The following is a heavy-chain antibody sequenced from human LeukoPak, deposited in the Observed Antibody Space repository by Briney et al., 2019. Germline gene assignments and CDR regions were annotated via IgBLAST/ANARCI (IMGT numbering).Heavy chain of an antibody. CDR2: INPSGGGT. CDR3: ARDRSVSGIAVAGADY. Sequence: ASVKVSCKASGYTFTSYYMHWVRQAPGQGLEWMGIINPSGGGTSYAQKFQGRVTMTRDMSTSTVYMELSSLRSEDTAVYYCARDRSVSGIAVAGADYWGQGTLVTVSS. CDR1: GYTFTSYY. V-gene: IGHV1-46*01. J-gene: IGHJ4*02. D-gene: IGHD6-19*01.